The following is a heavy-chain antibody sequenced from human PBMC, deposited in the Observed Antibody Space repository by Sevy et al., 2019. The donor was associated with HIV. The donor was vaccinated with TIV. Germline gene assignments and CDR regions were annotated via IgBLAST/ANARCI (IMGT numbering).Heavy chain of an antibody. D-gene: IGHD3-22*01. CDR3: AKEGGGYYYDSSGLFDY. Sequence: GGSLRLSCAASGFTFSSYAMSWVRQAPGKGLEWVSAISGSGYLTYYTDSVKGRFTISRDNSKNTLYLQMNSLRAEDTAVYYCAKEGGGYYYDSSGLFDYWGQRTLVTDSS. CDR1: GFTFSSYA. J-gene: IGHJ4*02. V-gene: IGHV3-23*01. CDR2: ISGSGYLT.